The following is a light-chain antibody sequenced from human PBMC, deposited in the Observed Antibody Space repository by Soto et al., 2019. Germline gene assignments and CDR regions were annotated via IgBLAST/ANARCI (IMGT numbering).Light chain of an antibody. J-gene: IGLJ2*01. CDR1: SSDIGGYNY. V-gene: IGLV2-14*01. Sequence: QSVLTQPASVSGSPGQSITISCTGTSSDIGGYNYVSWYQQYPGKAPKLMIYDVSNRPSGVSNRFSGSKSGNTASLTISGLQAEDEADYYCSSYTSSTTLVFGGGTQLTVL. CDR3: SSYTSSTTLV. CDR2: DVS.